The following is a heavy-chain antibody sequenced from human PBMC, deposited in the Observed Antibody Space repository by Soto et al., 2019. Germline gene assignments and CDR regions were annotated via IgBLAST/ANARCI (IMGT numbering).Heavy chain of an antibody. Sequence: EVQLVESGGGVVRPGGSLRLSCAASGFTFEDYGMSWVRQVPGKGLEWVSGINWNGYSTGYRDAVKGRFTISRDNAKKSLYLQRNSLRAEDTALDHCARERRQRRVNDAFDIWGQGTMVTVSS. CDR1: GFTFEDYG. CDR2: INWNGYST. V-gene: IGHV3-20*01. CDR3: ARERRQRRVNDAFDI. J-gene: IGHJ3*02. D-gene: IGHD6-25*01.